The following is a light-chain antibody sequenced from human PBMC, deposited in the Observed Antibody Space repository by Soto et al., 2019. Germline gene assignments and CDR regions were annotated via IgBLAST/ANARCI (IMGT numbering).Light chain of an antibody. CDR1: QSVSGSY. V-gene: IGKV3-20*01. Sequence: EIVLTQSPGTLSLSPGERATLSCRASQSVSGSYLAWYQQKPGQAPRLLIYGASSRATGIPDRFSGSGSGTDFTLTISRLEPEDFAVYYCQQYGGTPPITFGQGTRLEI. CDR3: QQYGGTPPIT. CDR2: GAS. J-gene: IGKJ5*01.